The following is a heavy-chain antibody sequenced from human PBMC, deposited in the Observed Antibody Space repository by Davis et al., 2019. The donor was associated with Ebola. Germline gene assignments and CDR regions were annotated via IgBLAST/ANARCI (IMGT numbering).Heavy chain of an antibody. Sequence: ASVKVSCKASGHTFSSYAMHWVRQAPGQRLEWMGWINVGNGNTKYSQKFQGRVTITRDTSASIAYLELRSLRTEDTAVYYCARDPWEQYFDYWGQGTLVTVSS. CDR3: ARDPWEQYFDY. J-gene: IGHJ4*02. CDR2: INVGNGNT. CDR1: GHTFSSYA. D-gene: IGHD1/OR15-1a*01. V-gene: IGHV1-3*01.